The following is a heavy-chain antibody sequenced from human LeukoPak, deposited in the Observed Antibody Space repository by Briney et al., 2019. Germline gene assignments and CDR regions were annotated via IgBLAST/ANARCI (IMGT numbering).Heavy chain of an antibody. CDR3: AKDSYVSGRPLHTFDV. Sequence: LGGSLRLSCAASGFTFAIHAMTWVRQAPGKGLEWVSGISGDGASTHYAESVKGQFTISRDNSQNTLFLQMNSLRVEDTAIYYCAKDSYVSGRPLHTFDVWGQGTMVTVSS. J-gene: IGHJ3*01. D-gene: IGHD3-10*01. CDR2: ISGDGAST. CDR1: GFTFAIHA. V-gene: IGHV3-23*01.